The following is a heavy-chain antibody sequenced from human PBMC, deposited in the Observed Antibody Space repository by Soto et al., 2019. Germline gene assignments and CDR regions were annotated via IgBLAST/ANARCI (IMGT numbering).Heavy chain of an antibody. D-gene: IGHD1-26*01. J-gene: IGHJ4*02. CDR2: IYYSGST. V-gene: IGHV4-39*01. CDR3: ARLVRELPAYYFDY. CDR1: GGSISSSSYY. Sequence: QLQLQESGPGLVKPSETLSLTCTVSGGSISSSSYYWGWIRQPPGKGLEWIGSIYYSGSTYYNPSLKSRVTISVDTSKNQFSLKLSSVTAADTAVYYCARLVRELPAYYFDYWGQGTLVTVSS.